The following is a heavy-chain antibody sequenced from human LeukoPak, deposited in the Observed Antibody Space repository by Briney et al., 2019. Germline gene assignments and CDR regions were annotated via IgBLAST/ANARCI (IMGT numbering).Heavy chain of an antibody. Sequence: GASVKVSCKASGYTFTGYYMHWVRQAPGQGLEWMGWINPNSGGTNYAQKFQGRVTMTRDTSISTAYMELSRLRSDDTAVYYCARVPPAEHYYDSSGYYYSVPGWFDYWGQGTLVTVSS. D-gene: IGHD3-22*01. CDR3: ARVPPAEHYYDSSGYYYSVPGWFDY. CDR1: GYTFTGYY. V-gene: IGHV1-2*02. J-gene: IGHJ4*02. CDR2: INPNSGGT.